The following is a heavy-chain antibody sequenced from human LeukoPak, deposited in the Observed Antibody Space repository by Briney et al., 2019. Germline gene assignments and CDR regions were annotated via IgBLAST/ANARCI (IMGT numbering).Heavy chain of an antibody. J-gene: IGHJ1*01. Sequence: ASVKVSCKVSGYTLTELSMHWVRQAPGKGLEWMGGFDPEDGETIYAQKFQGRVTMTEDTSTDTAYMELSSLRSEDTAVYYCATDFAYSSGWYSQHWGQGALVTVSS. CDR2: FDPEDGET. CDR1: GYTLTELS. D-gene: IGHD6-19*01. CDR3: ATDFAYSSGWYSQH. V-gene: IGHV1-24*01.